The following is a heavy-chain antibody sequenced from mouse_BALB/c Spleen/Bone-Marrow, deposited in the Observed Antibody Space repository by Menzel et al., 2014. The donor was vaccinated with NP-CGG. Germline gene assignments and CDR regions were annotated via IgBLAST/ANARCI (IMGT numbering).Heavy chain of an antibody. V-gene: IGHV1-47*01. CDR1: GYTFTTYP. J-gene: IGHJ4*01. CDR3: ARKGARNAMDY. Sequence: QVHLQQPGAELVKPGASVMMSCKAFGYTFTTYPMEWMKQNHGKSLEWIGNFHPFNDGTKYNEKFKGKAKLTVEKSSSTVYLELSRLTDDDSAVYYCARKGARNAMDYWGQGTSVTVSS. CDR2: FHPFNDGT.